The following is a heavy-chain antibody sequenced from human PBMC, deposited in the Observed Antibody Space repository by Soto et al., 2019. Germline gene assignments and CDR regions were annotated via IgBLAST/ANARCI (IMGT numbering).Heavy chain of an antibody. D-gene: IGHD5-18*01. V-gene: IGHV4-39*01. CDR3: ARQKYSYALDWFDA. CDR1: GDSISSGRYY. CDR2: IFYSGTT. Sequence: PSETLSLTCTVSGDSISSGRYYWAWVRQPPGKGLEWIGSIFYSGTTYYNPSLKSRVTMSVDTSKKRFSLRLTSVIAADTAVYYCARQKYSYALDWFDAWGPGTLVTVYS. J-gene: IGHJ5*02.